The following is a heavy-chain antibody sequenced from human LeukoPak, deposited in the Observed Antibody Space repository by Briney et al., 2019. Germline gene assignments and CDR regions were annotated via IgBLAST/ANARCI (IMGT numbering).Heavy chain of an antibody. CDR3: TKRVKYGGTWDHFAD. J-gene: IGHJ4*02. V-gene: IGHV3-23*01. CDR2: VNADGGNT. D-gene: IGHD1-26*01. Sequence: PGGSLRLSCAASGFTFDNYRMSWVRQAPGKGLEWVSTVNADGGNTYYADSVKGRFTISRDNPKSTLILQMNSLRVEDTALYYCTKRVKYGGTWDHFADWGQGTLVTVSS. CDR1: GFTFDNYR.